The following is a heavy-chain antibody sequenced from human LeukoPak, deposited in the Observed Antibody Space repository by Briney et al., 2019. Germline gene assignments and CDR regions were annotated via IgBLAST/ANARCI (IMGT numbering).Heavy chain of an antibody. Sequence: PSETLSLTCTVSGDSISSYYWSWIRQPPGKGLEWIGYIYYSGSTSYNPSLKSRVTISVDTSKNQFSLKVTSVTAADTAIYYCSRLYSGTRPPDYWGQGTLVTVSS. J-gene: IGHJ4*02. V-gene: IGHV4-59*08. CDR2: IYYSGST. CDR1: GDSISSYY. CDR3: SRLYSGTRPPDY. D-gene: IGHD2-15*01.